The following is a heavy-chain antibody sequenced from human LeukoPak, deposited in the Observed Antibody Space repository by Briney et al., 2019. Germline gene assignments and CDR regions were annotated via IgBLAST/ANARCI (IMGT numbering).Heavy chain of an antibody. CDR3: ASSKGPRYYDFWSGYLDY. V-gene: IGHV4-59*01. J-gene: IGHJ4*02. CDR1: GGSISSYY. D-gene: IGHD3-3*01. CDR2: IYYSGSS. Sequence: NPSETLSLTCTVSGGSISSYYWNWIRQPPGKGLEWIGYIYYSGSSNYNPSLKSRVTISVDTSKNQFSLKLSSVTAADTAVYYCASSKGPRYYDFWSGYLDYWGQGTLVTVSS.